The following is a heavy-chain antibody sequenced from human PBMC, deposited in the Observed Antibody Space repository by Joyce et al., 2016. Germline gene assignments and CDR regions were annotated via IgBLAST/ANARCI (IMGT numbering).Heavy chain of an antibody. CDR1: GFTFSSYG. J-gene: IGHJ6*02. D-gene: IGHD6-19*01. CDR3: AKNQGIALAGTYYGMDV. CDR2: TSYDGSNQ. Sequence: QVQLVESGGGVVQPGRSLRLSCTASGFTFSSYGMHWVRQAPGKGLEWVAVTSYDGSNQYYADSVKGRFTISRDNSKNTLYLQVNSLRAEDTAVYYCAKNQGIALAGTYYGMDVWGQGTTVTVS. V-gene: IGHV3-30*18.